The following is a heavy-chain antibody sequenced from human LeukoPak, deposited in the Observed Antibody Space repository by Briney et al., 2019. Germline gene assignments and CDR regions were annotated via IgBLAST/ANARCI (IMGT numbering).Heavy chain of an antibody. CDR2: INHSGST. J-gene: IGHJ4*02. Sequence: SETLSLTCAVYGGSFSGYYWSWIRQPPGKGLEWIGEINHSGSTYYNPSLKSRVTISVDTSKNQFSLKLSSVTAAGTALYYCARDTSGYYFPFDYWGQGTLVTVSS. D-gene: IGHD3-22*01. CDR1: GGSFSGYY. V-gene: IGHV4-34*01. CDR3: ARDTSGYYFPFDY.